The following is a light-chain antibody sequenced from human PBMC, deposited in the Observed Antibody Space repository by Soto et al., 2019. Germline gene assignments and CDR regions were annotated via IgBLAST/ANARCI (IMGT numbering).Light chain of an antibody. CDR3: SSFAGGGNPVL. CDR1: SSDVGGYNY. Sequence: QSALTQPPSASGSLGQSVTISCTETSSDVGGYNYVSWHQQHPGKAPKVMIYEVTKRPPGVPDRFSGSKSGNTASLTVSGLQAEDEAEYYCSSFAGGGNPVLLGGGTKLTVL. V-gene: IGLV2-8*01. CDR2: EVT. J-gene: IGLJ2*01.